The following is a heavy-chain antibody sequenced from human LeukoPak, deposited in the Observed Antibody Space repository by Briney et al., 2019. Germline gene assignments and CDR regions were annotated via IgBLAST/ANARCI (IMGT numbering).Heavy chain of an antibody. D-gene: IGHD5-12*01. CDR2: IYSGGST. CDR3: ARTIVATDTDAFDI. V-gene: IGHV3-66*01. Sequence: SGGSLRLSCAASGFTVSSNYMSWVRQAPGKGLEWVSIIYSGGSTYYADSVKGRFTISRDNSKNTLYLQLNSLRAEDTAVYYCARTIVATDTDAFDIWGQGTMVTVSS. J-gene: IGHJ3*02. CDR1: GFTVSSNY.